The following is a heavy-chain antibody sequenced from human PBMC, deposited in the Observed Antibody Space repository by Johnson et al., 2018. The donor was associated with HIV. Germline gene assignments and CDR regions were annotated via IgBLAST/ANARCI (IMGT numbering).Heavy chain of an antibody. CDR1: GFTFDDYD. J-gene: IGHJ3*02. CDR2: INWNGGKT. CDR3: TRGQYLSPFDAFDI. V-gene: IGHV3-20*04. Sequence: VQLVESGGGVVRPGGSLRLSCVASGFTFDDYDMSWVRQAPGKGLEWVSGINWNGGKTGSADSVKGRVTISRDNAKNSLYVQMNILRAEDTALYFCTRGQYLSPFDAFDIWGQGTMVTVSS. D-gene: IGHD2/OR15-2a*01.